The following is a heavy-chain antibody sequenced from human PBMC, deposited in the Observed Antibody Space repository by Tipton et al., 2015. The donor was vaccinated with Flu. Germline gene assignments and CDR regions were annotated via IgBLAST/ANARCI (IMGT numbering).Heavy chain of an antibody. CDR1: GDSISSGAHY. CDR2: IYTSGNT. Sequence: LRLSCAVSGDSISSGAHYWSWIRQPAGKGLEWIGRIYTSGNTNYNPSLKTRVTISVDTSKNQFSLKLSSVTAADTAVYYCATHCVGVCSHAFDIWGQGTMVTVSS. D-gene: IGHD2-21*02. CDR3: ATHCVGVCSHAFDI. J-gene: IGHJ3*02. V-gene: IGHV4-61*02.